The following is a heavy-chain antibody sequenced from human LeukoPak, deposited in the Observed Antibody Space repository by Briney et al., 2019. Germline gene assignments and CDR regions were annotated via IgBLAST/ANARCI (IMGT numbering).Heavy chain of an antibody. V-gene: IGHV4-61*02. J-gene: IGHJ5*02. CDR1: GGSISSGSYY. Sequence: SETLSLTCTVSGGSISSGSYYWTWSRQSAGKGLECIGRVYTGGPTNYNPSLKSRVTISVDTSKNQFSLKLSSMTAADTAVYYCARDGLPAPWGNWFDPWGQGTLVTVSS. D-gene: IGHD1-26*01. CDR2: VYTGGPT. CDR3: ARDGLPAPWGNWFDP.